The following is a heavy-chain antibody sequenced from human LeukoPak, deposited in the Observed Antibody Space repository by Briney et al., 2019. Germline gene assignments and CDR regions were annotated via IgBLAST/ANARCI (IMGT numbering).Heavy chain of an antibody. D-gene: IGHD1-26*01. Sequence: VGFRRLSCAASGFTFSSYWMHWVRQAPGKGLKRVSRINSDGSSTIYANSVKGRFTISRDNAKNTLYVQMNSLRVEDTAVYYCARGGSPPEALGDAFDIWGQGTMVTVSS. CDR2: INSDGSST. CDR1: GFTFSSYW. V-gene: IGHV3-74*01. CDR3: ARGGSPPEALGDAFDI. J-gene: IGHJ3*02.